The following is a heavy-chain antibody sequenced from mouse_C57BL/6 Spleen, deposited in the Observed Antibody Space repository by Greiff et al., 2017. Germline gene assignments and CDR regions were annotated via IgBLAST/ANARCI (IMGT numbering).Heavy chain of an antibody. CDR2: IWGGGST. V-gene: IGHV2-9*01. J-gene: IGHJ4*01. CDR1: GFSLTSYG. Sequence: VMLVESGPGLVAPSQSLSITCTVSGFSLTSYGVDWVRQPPGKGLEWLGVIWGGGSTNYNSALMSRLSISQDNSKSQVFLKMNSLQTDDTAMYYCAKRLHYGYDEGDAMDYRGQGTSATVSS. D-gene: IGHD2-2*01. CDR3: AKRLHYGYDEGDAMDY.